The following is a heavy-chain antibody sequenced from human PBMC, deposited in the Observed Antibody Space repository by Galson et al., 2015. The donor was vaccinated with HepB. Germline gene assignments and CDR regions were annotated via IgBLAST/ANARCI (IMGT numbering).Heavy chain of an antibody. J-gene: IGHJ4*02. D-gene: IGHD3-22*01. CDR2: ISGSGGST. CDR3: ANARTMNYNFDS. Sequence: SLRLSCAASGFTFSSYAMSWVRQAPGKGLEWVSAISGSGGSTYYADSVRGRFTVSRDNSKSTLCLQMSSLRVEDTAIYYCANARTMNYNFDSWGQGTQVTVSS. V-gene: IGHV3-23*01. CDR1: GFTFSSYA.